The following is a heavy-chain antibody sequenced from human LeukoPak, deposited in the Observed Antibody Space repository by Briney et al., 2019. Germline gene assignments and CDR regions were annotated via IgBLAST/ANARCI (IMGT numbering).Heavy chain of an antibody. D-gene: IGHD6-19*01. J-gene: IGHJ6*03. CDR3: ARVPVAGYYYYYYMDV. V-gene: IGHV3-48*01. CDR2: ISSSSSTI. Sequence: PGGSLRLSCAASGFTFSSYSMNWVRQAPGKGLEWVSYISSSSSTIYYADSVKGRFTISRDNAKNSLYLQMNSLRAEDTAVYYCARVPVAGYYYYYYMDVWGKGTTVTISS. CDR1: GFTFSSYS.